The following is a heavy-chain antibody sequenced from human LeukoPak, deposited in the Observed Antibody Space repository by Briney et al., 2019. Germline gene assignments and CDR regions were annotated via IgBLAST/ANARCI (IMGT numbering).Heavy chain of an antibody. D-gene: IGHD6-13*01. CDR3: ARAAYSSSWKPYWYFDL. J-gene: IGHJ2*01. CDR2: IIPILGIA. CDR1: GGTFSSYA. Sequence: SVKVSCKASGGTFSSYAISWVRQAPGQGLEWMGRIIPILGIANYAQKFQGRVTITADKSTSTAYMELSSLRSEDTAVYYCARAAYSSSWKPYWYFDLWGRGTLVTVSS. V-gene: IGHV1-69*04.